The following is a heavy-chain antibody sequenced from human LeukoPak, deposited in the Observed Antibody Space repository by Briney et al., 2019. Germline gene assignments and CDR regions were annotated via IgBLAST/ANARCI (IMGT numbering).Heavy chain of an antibody. CDR2: ISYDGSNE. D-gene: IGHD3-10*01. Sequence: GGSLRLSCAASGFTFSSYVMHWVRQAPGKGLEWVAIISYDGSNEYYADSVKGRFTVSRDNAKNSLFLQMNSLRAEDTAVYYCARGGGSGSYYVPFDYWGQGTLVTVSS. J-gene: IGHJ4*02. CDR3: ARGGGSGSYYVPFDY. CDR1: GFTFSSYV. V-gene: IGHV3-30*04.